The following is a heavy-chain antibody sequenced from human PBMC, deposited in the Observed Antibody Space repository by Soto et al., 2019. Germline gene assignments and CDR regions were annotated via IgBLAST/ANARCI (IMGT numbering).Heavy chain of an antibody. V-gene: IGHV4-30-2*01. CDR2: TYHSGST. CDR1: GGSISSGGYS. Sequence: QLQLQESGSGLVKPSQTLTLTCAVSGGSISSGGYSWSWIRQPPGKGLEWIGYTYHSGSTYKDPSIKCRVTITVDRSKNQFTLRLRYAAAADTAVYYCARVPGTWGQGTTVTVSS. CDR3: ARVPGT. J-gene: IGHJ6*02.